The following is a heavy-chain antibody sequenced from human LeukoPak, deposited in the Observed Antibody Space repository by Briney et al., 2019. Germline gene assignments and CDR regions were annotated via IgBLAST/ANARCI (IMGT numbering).Heavy chain of an antibody. CDR2: VYRSGTT. Sequence: SETLSLTCTVSGGSISSSSYYWGWIRQPPGKGPEWIGSVYRSGTTYYDPSFKSRVTISVDTSKNQISLEVRSVTAADPATYYCARENWVFDYWGQGILVTVSS. J-gene: IGHJ4*02. CDR1: GGSISSSSYY. D-gene: IGHD7-27*01. CDR3: ARENWVFDY. V-gene: IGHV4-39*07.